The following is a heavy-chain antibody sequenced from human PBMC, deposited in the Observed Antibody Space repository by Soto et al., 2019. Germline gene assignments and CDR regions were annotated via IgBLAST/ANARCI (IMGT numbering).Heavy chain of an antibody. V-gene: IGHV4-39*01. CDR3: ARLWGGESTWYYYYGMDV. Sequence: PSETLSLTCTVSGGSISSSSYYWGWIRQPPGKGLEWIGSIYYSGSTYYNPSLKSRVTISVDTSKNQFSLKLSSVTAADTAVYYCARLWGGESTWYYYYGMDVWGQGTAVTVSS. CDR1: GGSISSSSYY. CDR2: IYYSGST. D-gene: IGHD3-10*01. J-gene: IGHJ6*02.